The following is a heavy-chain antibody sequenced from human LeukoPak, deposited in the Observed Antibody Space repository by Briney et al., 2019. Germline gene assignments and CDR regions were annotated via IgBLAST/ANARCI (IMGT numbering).Heavy chain of an antibody. CDR3: ARDFQGLRYFDWSTPLGY. J-gene: IGHJ4*02. CDR2: ISYDGSNK. D-gene: IGHD3-9*01. CDR1: GFTFSSYA. Sequence: GGSLRLSCAASGFTFSSYAMHWVRQAPGKGLEWVAVISYDGSNKYYADSVKGRFTISRDNSKNTLYLQMNSLRAEDTAVYYCARDFQGLRYFDWSTPLGYWGQGTLVTVSS. V-gene: IGHV3-30*04.